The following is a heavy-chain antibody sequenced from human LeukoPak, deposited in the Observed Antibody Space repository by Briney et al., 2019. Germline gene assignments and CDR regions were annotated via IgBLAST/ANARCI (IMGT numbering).Heavy chain of an antibody. CDR1: GGTFSSYA. Sequence: SVKVSCKASGGTFSSYAISWVRQAPGQGLEWMGGIIPIFGTANYAQKFQGRVTITADESTSTAYMELSSLRSEDTAVYYCATVSIAARHYYYYYYMDVWGKGTTVTVSS. CDR2: IIPIFGTA. D-gene: IGHD6-6*01. CDR3: ATVSIAARHYYYYYYMDV. J-gene: IGHJ6*03. V-gene: IGHV1-69*01.